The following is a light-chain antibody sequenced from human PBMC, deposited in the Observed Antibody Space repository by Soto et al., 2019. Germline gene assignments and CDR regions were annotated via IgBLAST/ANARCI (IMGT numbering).Light chain of an antibody. J-gene: IGLJ2*01. V-gene: IGLV1-40*01. CDR3: TSYTSSSTLV. CDR1: SSNTGADYD. CDR2: DNN. Sequence: QSVLTQPPSVSGAPGQRVTISCTGSSSNTGADYDVHWYQHLPGSAPKLLIYDNNIRPSGVPDRFSGSKSGTSASLAITGLQAEDEGDYYCTSYTSSSTLVIGGGTKLTVL.